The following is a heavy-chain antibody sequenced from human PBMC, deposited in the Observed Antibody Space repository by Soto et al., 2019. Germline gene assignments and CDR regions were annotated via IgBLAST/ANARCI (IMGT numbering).Heavy chain of an antibody. CDR3: ARENLPRRGSIPRDYGGNPDGMDV. CDR1: GYTFTGYY. V-gene: IGHV1-2*04. CDR2: INPNSGGT. J-gene: IGHJ6*02. Sequence: ASVKVSCKASGYTFTGYYMHWVRQAPGQGLEWMGWINPNSGGTNYAQKFQGWVTMTRDTSISTAYMELSRLRSDDTAVYYCARENLPRRGSIPRDYGGNPDGMDVWGQGTMVTVSS. D-gene: IGHD4-17*01.